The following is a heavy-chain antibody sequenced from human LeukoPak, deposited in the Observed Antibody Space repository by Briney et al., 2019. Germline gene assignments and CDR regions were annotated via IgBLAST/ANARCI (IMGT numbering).Heavy chain of an antibody. CDR3: ARDLYSSSPRVEDYYYMDV. V-gene: IGHV1-69*13. Sequence: GASVKVSCKASGGTFSSYAISWVRQAPGQGLEWMGGIIPIFGTANYAQKFQGRVTITADESTSTAYMELSSLRSEDTAVYYCARDLYSSSPRVEDYYYMDVWGKGTTVTVSS. CDR1: GGTFSSYA. J-gene: IGHJ6*03. D-gene: IGHD6-6*01. CDR2: IIPIFGTA.